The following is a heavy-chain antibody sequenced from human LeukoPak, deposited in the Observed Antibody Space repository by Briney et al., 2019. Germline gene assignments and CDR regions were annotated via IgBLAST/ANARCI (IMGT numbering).Heavy chain of an antibody. CDR3: ARDRDNVAGTRGYFDY. J-gene: IGHJ4*02. CDR1: GFTFSSYA. Sequence: GGSLRLSCAASGFTFSSYAMSWVRQAPGKGLEWVSTFSGSGGSTHYADSVKGRFTISRDNSKNTLYLQMNSLRAEDTAVYYCARDRDNVAGTRGYFDYWGQGTLVTVSS. CDR2: FSGSGGST. D-gene: IGHD6-19*01. V-gene: IGHV3-23*01.